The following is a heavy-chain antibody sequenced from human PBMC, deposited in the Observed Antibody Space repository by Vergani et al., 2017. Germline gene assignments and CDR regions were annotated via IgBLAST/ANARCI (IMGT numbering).Heavy chain of an antibody. CDR3: ARPDNYGDYVPFDC. Sequence: QVQLQESGPGLVKPSETLSLTCTVSGGSISSYYWSWIRQPPGKGLEWIGYIYYSGSTNYNPSLKSRVTISVDTSKNQFSLKLSSVTAADTAVYYCARPDNYGDYVPFDCWSQGTLVTVSS. CDR1: GGSISSYY. V-gene: IGHV4-59*01. CDR2: IYYSGST. D-gene: IGHD4-17*01. J-gene: IGHJ4*02.